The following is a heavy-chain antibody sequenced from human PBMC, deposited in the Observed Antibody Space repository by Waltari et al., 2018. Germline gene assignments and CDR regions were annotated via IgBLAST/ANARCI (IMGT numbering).Heavy chain of an antibody. J-gene: IGHJ4*02. CDR3: ARWVVAATTYFDY. CDR1: GGSISSGSYY. Sequence: QVQLQESGPGLVKPSQTLSLTCTVSGGSISSGSYYWSWIRQPAGKGLEWIGYIYTSGGTNYNPSLKSRVTISVDTSKNQFALKLSSVTAADTAVYYCARWVVAATTYFDYWGQGTLVTVSS. D-gene: IGHD2-15*01. CDR2: IYTSGGT. V-gene: IGHV4-61*09.